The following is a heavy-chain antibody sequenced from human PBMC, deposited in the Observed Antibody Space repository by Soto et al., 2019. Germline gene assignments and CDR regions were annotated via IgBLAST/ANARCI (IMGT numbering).Heavy chain of an antibody. CDR3: AKVYSAMFPPTFYYYVMAV. Sequence: GGSLRLSCAASGFTFSSYAMSWVRQAPGKGLEWVSAISGSGGSTYYADSVKGRFTISRDNSKNTLYLQMNSLRAEDTAVYYCAKVYSAMFPPTFYYYVMAVWGQETTVTVS. D-gene: IGHD5-18*01. V-gene: IGHV3-23*01. CDR1: GFTFSSYA. CDR2: ISGSGGST. J-gene: IGHJ6*02.